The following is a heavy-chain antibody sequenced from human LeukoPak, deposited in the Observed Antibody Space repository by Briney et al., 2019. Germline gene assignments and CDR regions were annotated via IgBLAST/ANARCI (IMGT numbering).Heavy chain of an antibody. CDR2: VRNKAKSYTT. V-gene: IGHV3-72*01. CDR1: GFTFSDHY. CDR3: ARVIAAVGSYYFDC. D-gene: IGHD6-13*01. J-gene: IGHJ4*02. Sequence: GGSLRLSCAACGFTFSDHYMDWVRQAPGQGLEWVGRVRNKAKSYTTEYAASVKGRFTISRDDSKKSLYLQMNSLKTEDTAVYYFARVIAAVGSYYFDCWGQGTLVTVSS.